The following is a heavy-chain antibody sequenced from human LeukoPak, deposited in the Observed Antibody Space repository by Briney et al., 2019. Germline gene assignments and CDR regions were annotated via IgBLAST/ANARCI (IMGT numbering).Heavy chain of an antibody. CDR1: GFTFSNNR. J-gene: IGHJ5*02. Sequence: GGSLRLSCAASGFTFSNNRMHWVRQAPGKGLLWVSRINSDGSSTSYADSAKGRFTISRDNAKNTLYLQMDSLRVEDTAVYYCSTSGGNWFDPWGQGTLVTVSS. CDR2: INSDGSST. V-gene: IGHV3-74*01. D-gene: IGHD3-16*01. CDR3: STSGGNWFDP.